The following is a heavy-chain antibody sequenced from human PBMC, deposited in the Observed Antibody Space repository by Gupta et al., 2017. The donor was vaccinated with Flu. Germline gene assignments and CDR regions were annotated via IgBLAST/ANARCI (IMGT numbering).Heavy chain of an antibody. V-gene: IGHV1-24*01. J-gene: IGHJ4*02. CDR1: GYTLTNSS. Sequence: HVHLTQSGAEVKKPGASVKVSCQVSGYTLTNSSIPWVRQAPGKWLEWMVGFDTESGETIYSKKFQGRVTMTDDKSTDTAYMLLSSLRSDDTAVYYCETEGGGYWGQGALVTVAS. CDR2: FDTESGET. CDR3: ETEGGGY. D-gene: IGHD6-13*01.